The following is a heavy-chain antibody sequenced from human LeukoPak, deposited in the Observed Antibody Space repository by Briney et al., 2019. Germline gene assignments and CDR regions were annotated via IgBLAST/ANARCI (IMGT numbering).Heavy chain of an antibody. Sequence: ASVKVSCKASGYSFTNYGINWVRQAPGQGLEWMGWMNPKSGDTGYSQKFQGRVTMTRDMSTSTVYMELSSLRSEDTAVYYCVRGDFSGYDAGDYWGEGTLVTVSS. CDR3: VRGDFSGYDAGDY. CDR1: GYSFTNYG. J-gene: IGHJ4*02. V-gene: IGHV1-8*02. CDR2: MNPKSGDT. D-gene: IGHD5-12*01.